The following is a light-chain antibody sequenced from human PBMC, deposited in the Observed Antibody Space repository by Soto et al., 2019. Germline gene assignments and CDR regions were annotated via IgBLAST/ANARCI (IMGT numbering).Light chain of an antibody. CDR2: DAS. V-gene: IGKV3-11*01. J-gene: IGKJ5*01. Sequence: ETVLTQSPATLSLSPGERATLSCRASQDINRYLAWYQQKPGQAPRHLIYDASNRATDIPARFSGSGFGTDFTLTISSLEPEDFAVYYCKQRKDWPPITFGQGTRLEIK. CDR3: KQRKDWPPIT. CDR1: QDINRY.